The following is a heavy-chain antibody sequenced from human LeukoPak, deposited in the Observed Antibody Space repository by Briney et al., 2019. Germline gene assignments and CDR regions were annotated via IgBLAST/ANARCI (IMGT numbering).Heavy chain of an antibody. Sequence: GGALRLSCAESGVTFSSYSMKWVRQAPGKGLEWVSSISSDSDYIYYADSVRGRFTISRDNAKNSLYLQMNSLRAEDMAVYYCARDYSRLLDVWGQGTTVTVSS. CDR2: ISSDSDYI. CDR1: GVTFSSYS. CDR3: ARDYSRLLDV. V-gene: IGHV3-21*01. D-gene: IGHD4-11*01. J-gene: IGHJ6*02.